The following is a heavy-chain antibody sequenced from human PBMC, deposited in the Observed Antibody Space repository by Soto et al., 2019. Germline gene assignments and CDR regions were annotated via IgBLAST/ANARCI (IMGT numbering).Heavy chain of an antibody. D-gene: IGHD2-15*01. Sequence: EEQLVESGGGLVQPGGSLRVSCAASGFTFSNYWMHWVRQVPGKGLVWVSRVNFDGRTTNYADSVKGRFTISRDNPRNTVYLQMNSLRAGDTAVYYCGRRIQTYYGVDVWGQGTTVTVSS. CDR3: GRRIQTYYGVDV. J-gene: IGHJ6*02. CDR1: GFTFSNYW. V-gene: IGHV3-74*01. CDR2: VNFDGRTT.